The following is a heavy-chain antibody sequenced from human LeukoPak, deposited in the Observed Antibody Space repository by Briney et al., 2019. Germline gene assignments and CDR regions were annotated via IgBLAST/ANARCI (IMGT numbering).Heavy chain of an antibody. Sequence: SGTLSLTCAVSGGSISSSNWWSWVRQPPGEGLEWIGEIYHSGSTNYNPSLKSRVTISVDKSKNQFSLKLSSVTAADTAVYYCARERIQLWPRSAGVYYGMDVWGQGTTVTVSS. V-gene: IGHV4-4*02. CDR3: ARERIQLWPRSAGVYYGMDV. CDR1: GGSISSSNW. D-gene: IGHD5-18*01. J-gene: IGHJ6*02. CDR2: IYHSGST.